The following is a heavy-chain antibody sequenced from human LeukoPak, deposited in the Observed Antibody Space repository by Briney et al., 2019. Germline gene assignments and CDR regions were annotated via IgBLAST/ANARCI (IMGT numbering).Heavy chain of an antibody. CDR2: IYWNDDK. J-gene: IGHJ5*02. CDR3: AHRKGYYDSSGYNCFDP. Sequence: SGPTLVNPTQTLTLTCTFSGFSLSTSGVGVGWIRQPPGKALEWLALIYWNDDKRYSPSLKSRLTITKDTSKNQVVLTMTNMDPVDTATYYCAHRKGYYDSSGYNCFDPWGQGTLVTVSS. D-gene: IGHD3-22*01. V-gene: IGHV2-5*01. CDR1: GFSLSTSGVG.